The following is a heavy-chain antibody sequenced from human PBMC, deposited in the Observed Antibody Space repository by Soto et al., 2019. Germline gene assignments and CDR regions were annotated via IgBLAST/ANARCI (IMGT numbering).Heavy chain of an antibody. D-gene: IGHD3-3*02. CDR1: GYTFSAYT. V-gene: IGHV1-3*01. CDR3: ARDTETLGPRANDALDI. J-gene: IGHJ3*02. CDR2: INAGSGNT. Sequence: QAQLVQSGAEMKKPGASVKVSCKATGYTFSAYTMNWVRQAPGQSLEWMGWINAGSGNTKYSQNCQGRVSITRDTSASTVDMVLTGLTSEDTAVYYCARDTETLGPRANDALDIWGQGTMVTVSS.